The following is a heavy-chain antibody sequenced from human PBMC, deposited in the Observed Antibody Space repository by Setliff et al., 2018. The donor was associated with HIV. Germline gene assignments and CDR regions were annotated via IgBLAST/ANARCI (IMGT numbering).Heavy chain of an antibody. D-gene: IGHD3-10*01. CDR2: IKQDGSEE. CDR3: TMALYMDV. Sequence: GESLKISCVASGFTFSRYWMSWVRQAPGKGLEWVANIKQDGSEEYYLDSVKGRFTISRDNAKNSLYLQMNRLRAEDTATYYCTMALYMDVWGKGTTVTVS. J-gene: IGHJ6*03. V-gene: IGHV3-7*03. CDR1: GFTFSRYW.